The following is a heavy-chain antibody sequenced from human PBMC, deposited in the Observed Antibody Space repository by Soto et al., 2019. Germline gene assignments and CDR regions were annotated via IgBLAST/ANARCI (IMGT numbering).Heavy chain of an antibody. CDR3: ARENGPYGFDL. Sequence: QVQLVQSGATQEKPGASVKVSCEAFGYSFDSYAYSWVRQAPGQGLEWMGRIGSGDTKYAQKLQGRVTMTTDTSTNTAYMELRSLRSDDTALYYCARENGPYGFDLWGQGTMVTVSS. V-gene: IGHV1-18*01. D-gene: IGHD2-8*01. CDR2: IGSGDT. J-gene: IGHJ3*01. CDR1: GYSFDSYA.